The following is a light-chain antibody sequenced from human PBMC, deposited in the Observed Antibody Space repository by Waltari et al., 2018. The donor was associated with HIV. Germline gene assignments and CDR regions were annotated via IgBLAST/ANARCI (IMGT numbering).Light chain of an antibody. CDR1: AVDIGYMTF. J-gene: IGLJ3*02. CDR3: CAYVGTLTPA. CDR2: GGS. Sequence: QSALTQPASVSGSPGQSITISCNATAVDIGYMTFVSWYQQFSGSAPPLIIYGGSTRSSRVAHRFSASNSGKTASRTISGLQTADEAIYYCCAYVGTLTPAFGGGTQLTVL. V-gene: IGLV2-23*01.